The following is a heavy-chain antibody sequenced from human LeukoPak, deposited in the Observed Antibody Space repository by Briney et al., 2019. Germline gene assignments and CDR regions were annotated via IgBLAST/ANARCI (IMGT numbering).Heavy chain of an antibody. V-gene: IGHV1-8*03. D-gene: IGHD3-10*01. CDR3: ARARSGVRGVKRGNWFDP. CDR2: MNPNSGNT. Sequence: VASVKVSCKASGYTFTSYGISWVRQATGQGLEWMGWMNPNSGNTGYAQKFQGRVTITRNTSISTAYMELSSLRSEDTAVYYCARARSGVRGVKRGNWFDPWGQGTLVTVSS. CDR1: GYTFTSYG. J-gene: IGHJ5*02.